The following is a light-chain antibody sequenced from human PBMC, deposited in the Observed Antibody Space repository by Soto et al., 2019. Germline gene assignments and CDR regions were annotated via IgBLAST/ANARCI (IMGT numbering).Light chain of an antibody. CDR1: SSDAGAYKY. CDR2: EVT. Sequence: QSALTQPASVSGSPGQSITISCTGTSSDAGAYKYVSWYQQYPGKAPKLMIYEVTNRPSGISNRFSGSKSGNAASLTISGLQAEDEADYYYSSYTTSSTWVFGGGTKLTVL. CDR3: SSYTTSSTWV. V-gene: IGLV2-14*01. J-gene: IGLJ3*02.